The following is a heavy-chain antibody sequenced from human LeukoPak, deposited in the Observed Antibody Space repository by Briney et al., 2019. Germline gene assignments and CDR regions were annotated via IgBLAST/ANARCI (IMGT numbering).Heavy chain of an antibody. Sequence: SETLSHTCAVYGGSFSGYYWSWIRQPPGKGLEWIGEINHSGSTNYNPSLKSRVTISVDTSKNQFSLKLSSVTAADTAVYYCARGNLQWLLWFGEFVYNWFDPWGQGTLVTVSS. CDR1: GGSFSGYY. V-gene: IGHV4-34*01. CDR3: ARGNLQWLLWFGEFVYNWFDP. D-gene: IGHD3-10*01. CDR2: INHSGST. J-gene: IGHJ5*02.